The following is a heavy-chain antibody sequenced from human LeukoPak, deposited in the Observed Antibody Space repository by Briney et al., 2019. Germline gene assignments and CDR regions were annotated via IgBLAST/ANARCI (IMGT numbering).Heavy chain of an antibody. V-gene: IGHV4-38-2*02. CDR3: AREQYDFWSGIFDY. D-gene: IGHD3-3*01. Sequence: SETLSLTCTVSGYSISSGYYWGWIRQPPGKVLEWIGSIYHSGSTYYNPSLKSRVTISVDTSKNQFSLKLSSVTAADTAVYYCAREQYDFWSGIFDYWGQGTLVTVSS. CDR2: IYHSGST. J-gene: IGHJ4*02. CDR1: GYSISSGYY.